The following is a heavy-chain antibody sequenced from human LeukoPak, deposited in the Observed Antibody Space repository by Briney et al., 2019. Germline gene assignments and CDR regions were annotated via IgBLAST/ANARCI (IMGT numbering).Heavy chain of an antibody. Sequence: GGSLRLSCAASGFTFSSYSMNWVRQAPGKGLEWVSSISSSSSYIYYADSVKGRFTISRDNAKNSLYLQMNSLRAEDTAVYYCARDTVVGATTGTDCWGQGTLVTVSS. CDR3: ARDTVVGATTGTDC. CDR1: GFTFSSYS. V-gene: IGHV3-21*01. CDR2: ISSSSSYI. D-gene: IGHD1-26*01. J-gene: IGHJ4*02.